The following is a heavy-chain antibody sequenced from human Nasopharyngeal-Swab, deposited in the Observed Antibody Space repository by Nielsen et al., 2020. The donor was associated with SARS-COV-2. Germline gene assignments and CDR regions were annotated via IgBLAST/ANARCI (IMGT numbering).Heavy chain of an antibody. Sequence: GESLKISCVASGFTFSSYAMSWVRQAPGKGLEWVSVISVSGGSTYYADSVKGRFTISRDNSKNTLSLQMNSLRAEDTAVYYCAKDLDIVGATSADYWGQGTLVTVSS. J-gene: IGHJ4*02. CDR2: ISVSGGST. D-gene: IGHD1-26*01. CDR1: GFTFSSYA. V-gene: IGHV3-23*01. CDR3: AKDLDIVGATSADY.